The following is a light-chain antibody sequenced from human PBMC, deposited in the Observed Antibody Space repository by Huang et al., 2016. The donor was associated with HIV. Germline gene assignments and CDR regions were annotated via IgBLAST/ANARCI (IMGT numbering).Light chain of an antibody. CDR1: QSLLHSDGKTH. CDR3: MQTTQLPQT. J-gene: IGKJ2*01. CDR2: EIS. V-gene: IGKV2D-29*01. Sequence: DIVLTQTPLALSGTPGQPASISCKSTQSLLHSDGKTHLYWYLQKPGQPPQLLIYEISNRFSGVSDRFTGSGSGIDFTLKISRVEAEDVGVYYCMQTTQLPQTFGQGTKLEIK.